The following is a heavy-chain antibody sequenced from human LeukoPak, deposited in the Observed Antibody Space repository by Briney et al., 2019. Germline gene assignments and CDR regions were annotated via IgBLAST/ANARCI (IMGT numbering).Heavy chain of an antibody. Sequence: SVTVSCKASGGTFSSYAISWVRQAPGQGLEWLGGIIPIFGTANYAQKFQGRVTITTDESTSTAYMELSSLRSEDTAVYYCARGRDLTAGGFDYWGQGTLVTVSS. D-gene: IGHD3-9*01. V-gene: IGHV1-69*05. CDR1: GGTFSSYA. J-gene: IGHJ4*02. CDR2: IIPIFGTA. CDR3: ARGRDLTAGGFDY.